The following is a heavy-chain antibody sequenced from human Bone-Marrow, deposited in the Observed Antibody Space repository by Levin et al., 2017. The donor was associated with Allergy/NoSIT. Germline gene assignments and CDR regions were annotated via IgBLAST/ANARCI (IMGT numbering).Heavy chain of an antibody. Sequence: GGSLRLSCAASGFNFASYGMNWVRQAPGKGLEWVSSISGTGRHIYLADSLKGRFTISRDNAKNSLSLQMNNLRVEDTAVFYCAKDEGPFSSSFAFDCWSQGALVTVSS. V-gene: IGHV3-21*01. CDR2: ISGTGRHI. CDR1: GFNFASYG. J-gene: IGHJ4*02. D-gene: IGHD2-2*01. CDR3: AKDEGPFSSSFAFDC.